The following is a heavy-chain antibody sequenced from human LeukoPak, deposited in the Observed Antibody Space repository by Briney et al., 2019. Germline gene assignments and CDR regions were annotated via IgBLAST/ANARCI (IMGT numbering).Heavy chain of an antibody. CDR1: GYTFTSYG. CDR2: INPNSGAT. D-gene: IGHD5-12*01. Sequence: ASVKVSCKASGYTFTSYGISWVRQAPGQGLEWMAWINPNSGATNYAQKFQGRVTVTRVTSISTAYMELSSLRSDDTAVFYCASVYSAYDLSQLDYWGQGTLLTVSS. V-gene: IGHV1-2*02. CDR3: ASVYSAYDLSQLDY. J-gene: IGHJ4*02.